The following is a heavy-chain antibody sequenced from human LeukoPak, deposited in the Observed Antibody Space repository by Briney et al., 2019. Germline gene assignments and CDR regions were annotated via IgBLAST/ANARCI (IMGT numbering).Heavy chain of an antibody. CDR2: INPNSGGT. CDR1: GYTFTGYY. V-gene: IGHV1-2*06. Sequence: ASVKVSRKASGYTFTGYYMHWVRQAPGQGLEWMGRINPNSGGTNYAQKFQGRVTMTRDTSISTAYMELSRLRSDDTAVYYCARTGVRGVPRNYYYYYMDVWGKGTTVTVSS. CDR3: ARTGVRGVPRNYYYYYMDV. J-gene: IGHJ6*03. D-gene: IGHD3-10*01.